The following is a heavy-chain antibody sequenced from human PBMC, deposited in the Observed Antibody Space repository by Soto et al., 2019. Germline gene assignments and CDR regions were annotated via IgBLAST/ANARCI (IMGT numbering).Heavy chain of an antibody. CDR1: GFTFSDYY. Sequence: LRLSCAASGFTFSDYYMTWFRQAPGKGLEWVSYISSSSSYTNYADSVKGRFTISRDNAKNSLYLQMNSLRAEDTAVYYCARDAVRLRLGEFSSPLWGQGTMVTVSS. CDR2: ISSSSSYT. V-gene: IGHV3-11*06. CDR3: ARDAVRLRLGEFSSPL. J-gene: IGHJ3*01. D-gene: IGHD3-16*02.